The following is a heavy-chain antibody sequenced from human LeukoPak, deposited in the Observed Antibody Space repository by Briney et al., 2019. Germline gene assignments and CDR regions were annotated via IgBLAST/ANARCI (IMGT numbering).Heavy chain of an antibody. CDR3: ASDTIAALRMDV. CDR1: GGSFSGYY. D-gene: IGHD6-6*01. CDR2: INHSGST. J-gene: IGHJ6*02. Sequence: SETLSLTCAVYGGSFSGYYWSWIRQPPGKGLEWIGEINHSGSTNYNPSLKSRVTISVDTSKNQFSLKLSSVTAADTAVYYCASDTIAALRMDVWGQGTTVTVSS. V-gene: IGHV4-34*01.